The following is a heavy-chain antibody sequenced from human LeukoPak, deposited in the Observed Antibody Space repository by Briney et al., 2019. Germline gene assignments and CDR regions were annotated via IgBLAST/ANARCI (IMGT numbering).Heavy chain of an antibody. V-gene: IGHV4-39*01. J-gene: IGHJ4*02. CDR3: ACSGGYGHLGY. D-gene: IGHD2-15*01. CDR1: GGSISSNAYY. CDR2: IYSSVST. Sequence: PSETLSLTCTVSGGSISSNAYYWAWIRQPPGKGLEWIGSIYSSVSTYYNPSLKSRVTISVDTSKNQFSLRLSSVTAADTALYYCACSGGYGHLGYWGQGIPVTVSS.